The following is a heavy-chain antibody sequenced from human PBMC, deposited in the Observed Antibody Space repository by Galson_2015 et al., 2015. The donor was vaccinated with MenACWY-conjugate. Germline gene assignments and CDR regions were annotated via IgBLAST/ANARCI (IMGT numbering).Heavy chain of an antibody. CDR2: IYWDDDK. D-gene: IGHD2-15*01. J-gene: IGHJ4*02. Sequence: PALVKPTQTLTLTCTFSGFSLSTSGVGMGWIRQPPGKALEWLALIYWDDDKRYSPSLRSRLTITKDTSKNHVVLTMTNMDPVGTATYYCSRTGATPGDYWGQGTLVTVSS. V-gene: IGHV2-5*02. CDR3: SRTGATPGDY. CDR1: GFSLSTSGVG.